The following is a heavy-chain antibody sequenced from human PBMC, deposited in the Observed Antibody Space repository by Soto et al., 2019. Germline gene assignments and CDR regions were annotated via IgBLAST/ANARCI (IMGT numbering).Heavy chain of an antibody. D-gene: IGHD3-3*01. CDR1: GGSISSGGYY. CDR2: IYYSGST. J-gene: IGHJ5*02. Sequence: SETLSLTCTVSGGSISSGGYYWGWIRQHPGKGLEWIGYIYYSGSTYYNPSLKSRVTISVDTSKNQFSLKLSSVTAADTAVYYCARVAEPSYYDFGSGYYRWNWFDPWGQGTLVTVSS. V-gene: IGHV4-31*03. CDR3: ARVAEPSYYDFGSGYYRWNWFDP.